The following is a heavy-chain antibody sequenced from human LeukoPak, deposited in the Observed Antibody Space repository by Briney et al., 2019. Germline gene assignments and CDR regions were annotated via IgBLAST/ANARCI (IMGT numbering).Heavy chain of an antibody. Sequence: SETLSLTCAVYGGSFSGYYWSWIRQPPGKGLEWIGEINHSGSTNYNPSLKSRVTISVDTSKNQFSLKLSSVTAADTAVYYCARGGVYETDAFDIWGQGTMVTVSS. V-gene: IGHV4-34*01. CDR1: GGSFSGYY. D-gene: IGHD2/OR15-2a*01. CDR3: ARGGVYETDAFDI. CDR2: INHSGST. J-gene: IGHJ3*02.